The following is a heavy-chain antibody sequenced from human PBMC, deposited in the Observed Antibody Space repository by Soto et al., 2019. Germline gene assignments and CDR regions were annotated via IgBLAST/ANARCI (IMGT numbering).Heavy chain of an antibody. D-gene: IGHD2-21*02. CDR2: IYYSGST. CDR3: ARGVVVVTARFVYYYYGMDV. CDR1: GGSISSGDYY. Sequence: TLSLTCTVSGGSISSGDYYWSWIRQPPGKGLEWIGYIYYSGSTYYNPSLKSRVTISVDTSKNQFSLKLSAVTAADTAVYYCARGVVVVTARFVYYYYGMDVWGQGTTVTVSS. V-gene: IGHV4-30-4*01. J-gene: IGHJ6*02.